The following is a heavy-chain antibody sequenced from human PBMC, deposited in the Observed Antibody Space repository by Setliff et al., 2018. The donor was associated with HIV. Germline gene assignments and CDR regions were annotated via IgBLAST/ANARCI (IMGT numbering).Heavy chain of an antibody. Sequence: PSETLSLTCAVYGGSFSGHYWNWIRHSPGKGLEWIGEINHNGNTNNNPSLRGRVTMSVDTSKNQFSLKLSSVTAADTAVYYCARGIVIVPGAINEYYHYMDVWGKGTTVTAP. D-gene: IGHD2-2*01. CDR3: ARGIVIVPGAINEYYHYMDV. CDR1: GGSFSGHY. V-gene: IGHV4-34*01. CDR2: INHNGNT. J-gene: IGHJ6*03.